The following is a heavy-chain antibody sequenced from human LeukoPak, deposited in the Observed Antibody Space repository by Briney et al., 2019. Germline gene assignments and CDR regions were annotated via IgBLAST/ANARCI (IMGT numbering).Heavy chain of an antibody. V-gene: IGHV1-8*01. CDR1: GDTFSRYD. CDR3: ARGAPKTLRYSDWVAVTWLDP. J-gene: IGHJ5*02. CDR2: VIPDSGKT. D-gene: IGHD3-9*01. Sequence: ASVKVSCKTSGDTFSRYDINWVRQAPGQGLEWMGWVIPDSGKTGYAQKFQGRLAMTIDTSISTAYMELTSLTSEDTAVYYCARGAPKTLRYSDWVAVTWLDPWGQGTLVTVSS.